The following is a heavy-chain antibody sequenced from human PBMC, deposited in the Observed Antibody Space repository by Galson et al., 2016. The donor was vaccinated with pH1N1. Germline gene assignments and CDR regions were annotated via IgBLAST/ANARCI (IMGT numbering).Heavy chain of an antibody. V-gene: IGHV5-51*03. CDR3: ATSRSIAGIHFDY. CDR1: GYRFASQW. Sequence: QSGAEVKKPGESLKISCKGSGYRFASQWIGWVRQMPGKGLEWMGIIYPDDSDTRYSPSFQGQVTISIDKSFSTAYLPWSSLKASDTAMYYCATSRSIAGIHFDYWGQGTLVTVSS. D-gene: IGHD1-20*01. CDR2: IYPDDSDT. J-gene: IGHJ4*02.